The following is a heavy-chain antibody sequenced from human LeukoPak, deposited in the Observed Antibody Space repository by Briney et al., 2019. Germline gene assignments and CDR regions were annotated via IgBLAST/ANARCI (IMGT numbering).Heavy chain of an antibody. Sequence: PSETLSLTCAVYGGSFSGYYWSWIRQPPGKGLEWIGEIKHSGSTNYNPSLKSRVTISVGTSKNQFSLKLSSVTAADTAVYYCARASVPQPLYGRPQGRPFDHWGQGTLVTVSS. CDR3: ARASVPQPLYGRPQGRPFDH. V-gene: IGHV4-34*01. CDR2: IKHSGST. D-gene: IGHD2-2*02. J-gene: IGHJ5*02. CDR1: GGSFSGYY.